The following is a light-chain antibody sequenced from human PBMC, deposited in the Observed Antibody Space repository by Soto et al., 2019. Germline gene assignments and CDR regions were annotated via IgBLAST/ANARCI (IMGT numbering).Light chain of an antibody. CDR2: SAS. V-gene: IGKV1-39*01. J-gene: IGKJ5*01. CDR1: QSIAGS. CDR3: QQSFSVPIT. Sequence: DIQMTQSPSSLSASVGDRVTITCRASQSIAGSLSWYQQRPGKAPKFLIYSASSLQRGVPSRFSGSGSGTDFSLTINGLQPEDFATYFCQQSFSVPITFGQGTRLEIK.